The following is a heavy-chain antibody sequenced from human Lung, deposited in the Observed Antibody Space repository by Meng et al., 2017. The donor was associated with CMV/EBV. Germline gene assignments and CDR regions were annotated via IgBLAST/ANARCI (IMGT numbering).Heavy chain of an antibody. J-gene: IGHJ6*01. D-gene: IGHD3-10*01. V-gene: IGHV3-21*01. CDR2: ISSSSSFK. CDR1: GFTFSNYG. CDR3: ARDSGGLYGSGSYYYYGLDV. Sequence: GGSLRLXCAASGFTFSNYGMNWVRQAPGKGLERLSSISSSSSFKDYADSVKGRFTISRDNAKNSLYLQMNNLRAEDTAVYYCARDSGGLYGSGSYYYYGLDVWXQRTTVTVSS.